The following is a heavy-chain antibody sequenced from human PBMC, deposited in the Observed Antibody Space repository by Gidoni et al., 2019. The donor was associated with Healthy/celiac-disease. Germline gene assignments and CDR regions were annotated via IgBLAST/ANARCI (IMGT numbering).Heavy chain of an antibody. CDR2: ISRSSSDT. CDR3: ARAAIHYYDSSGYYYNY. D-gene: IGHD3-22*01. J-gene: IGHJ4*02. CDR1: GFTFSASY. Sequence: QVQLVESGGGLVKPGGSLRLSCAASGFTFSASYMSWIRQAPGKGLEGVSYISRSSSDTNYADSVKGRFTIARDNAKNSLYLQMNSLRAEDTAVYYCARAAIHYYDSSGYYYNYWGQGTLVTVSS. V-gene: IGHV3-11*05.